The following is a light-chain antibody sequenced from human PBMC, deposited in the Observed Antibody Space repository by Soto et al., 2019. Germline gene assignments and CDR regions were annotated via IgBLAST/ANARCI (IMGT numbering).Light chain of an antibody. Sequence: QLVLTQPPSASGTPGQRVTISCSGSSSNIGSNTVNWYQQLPGTAPKLLIYSNNQRPSGVPDRFSGSKSGTSASLAISGLQSEDEADYYCAAWDDSLNGPYVFGTGTKVTVL. CDR2: SNN. CDR1: SSNIGSNT. V-gene: IGLV1-44*01. J-gene: IGLJ1*01. CDR3: AAWDDSLNGPYV.